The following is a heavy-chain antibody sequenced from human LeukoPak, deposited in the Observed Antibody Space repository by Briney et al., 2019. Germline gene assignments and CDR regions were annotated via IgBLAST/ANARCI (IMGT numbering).Heavy chain of an antibody. CDR1: GGSINSYH. Sequence: SETLSLTCTVSGGSINSYHWSWIRQPPGKGLEWIGYIYYSGSTNYNPSLKSRVTISVDTSKNQFSLKLTSVTAADTAVYYCARTMEGYCSGGSCYQYSYYMDVWGKGTTVTVSS. CDR3: ARTMEGYCSGGSCYQYSYYMDV. D-gene: IGHD2-15*01. CDR2: IYYSGST. J-gene: IGHJ6*03. V-gene: IGHV4-59*01.